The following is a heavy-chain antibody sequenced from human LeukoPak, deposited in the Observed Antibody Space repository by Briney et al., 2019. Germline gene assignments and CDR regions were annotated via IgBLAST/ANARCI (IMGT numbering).Heavy chain of an antibody. V-gene: IGHV3-33*01. D-gene: IGHD3-22*01. CDR2: IYYDGSNK. Sequence: PGRSLRLSCAASGFIFSSYGMHWVRQAPGKGLEWVAVIYYDGSNKYYADSVRGRFTISRDNSKNTLFLQMSSLRAEDTAVYFCARRPRDTSGYYLGAFHDWGQGTTVTVSS. CDR1: GFIFSSYG. J-gene: IGHJ3*01. CDR3: ARRPRDTSGYYLGAFHD.